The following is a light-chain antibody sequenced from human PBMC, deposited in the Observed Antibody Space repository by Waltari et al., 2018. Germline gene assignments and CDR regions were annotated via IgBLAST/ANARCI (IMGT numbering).Light chain of an antibody. Sequence: QSALTQPRSVSGSPGQSITIACAGTSSDVGGYDYVSWYQQYPGKAPKLIIYDVTTPPAGVPDRFSGSKAANTASLTISGLQAEDEADYYCCSYAGSYIYVFGSGTKVTVL. CDR3: CSYAGSYIYV. CDR1: SSDVGGYDY. V-gene: IGLV2-11*01. J-gene: IGLJ1*01. CDR2: DVT.